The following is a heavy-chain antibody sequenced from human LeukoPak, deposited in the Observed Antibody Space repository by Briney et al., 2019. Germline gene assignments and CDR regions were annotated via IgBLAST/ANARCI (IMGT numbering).Heavy chain of an antibody. Sequence: ASVKVSCKASGYTFTSYDINWVRQATGQGLEWMGWMNPNSGNTGYAQRFQGRVTMTRNTSISSAYMELSSLRSEDTAVYYCSSGTSGGGNSNNYFDYRRQATLDTVPS. J-gene: IGHJ4*02. CDR2: MNPNSGNT. V-gene: IGHV1-8*01. CDR1: GYTFTSYD. CDR3: SSGTSGGGNSNNYFDY. D-gene: IGHD1-7*01.